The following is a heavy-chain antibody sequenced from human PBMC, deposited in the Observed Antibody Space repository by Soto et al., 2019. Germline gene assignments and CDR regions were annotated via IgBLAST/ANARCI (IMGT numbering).Heavy chain of an antibody. CDR2: IYYSGST. Sequence: SETLSLTCTVSGGSISSSSYYWGWIRQPPGKGLEWIGSIYYSGSTYYNPSLKSRVTISVDTSKNQFSLKLSSVTAADTAVYYCARHAGLGDFWSGYYFNWFDPWGQGTLVTVSS. V-gene: IGHV4-39*01. J-gene: IGHJ5*02. CDR3: ARHAGLGDFWSGYYFNWFDP. CDR1: GGSISSSSYY. D-gene: IGHD3-3*01.